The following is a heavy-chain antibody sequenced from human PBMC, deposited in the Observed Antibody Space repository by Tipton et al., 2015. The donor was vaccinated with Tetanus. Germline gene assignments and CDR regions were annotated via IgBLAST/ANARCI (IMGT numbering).Heavy chain of an antibody. CDR2: INHSGST. CDR3: ARGRFSEVGATTLFDY. Sequence: TLSLTCAVYGGSFSGYYWSWIRQPPGKGLEWIGEINHSGSTNYNPSLKSRVTISVDTSKNQFSLKLSSVTAADTAVYCCARGRFSEVGATTLFDYWGQGTLVTVSS. J-gene: IGHJ4*02. V-gene: IGHV4-34*01. D-gene: IGHD1-26*01. CDR1: GGSFSGYY.